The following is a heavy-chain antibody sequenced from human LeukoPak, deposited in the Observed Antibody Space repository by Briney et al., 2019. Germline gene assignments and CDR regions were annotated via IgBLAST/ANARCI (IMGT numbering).Heavy chain of an antibody. D-gene: IGHD1-26*01. CDR1: GFAFSSFA. J-gene: IGHJ4*02. CDR3: AKGVGSNKGGYYFDY. Sequence: AGSLRLSCAASGFAFSSFAMSWVRQAPGKGLEWVSSISGSGGSTYYADSVKGRFTISRDGSKNTLYVQMNSLRAEDTAVYYCAKGVGSNKGGYYFDYWGQGTPVTVSS. V-gene: IGHV3-23*01. CDR2: ISGSGGST.